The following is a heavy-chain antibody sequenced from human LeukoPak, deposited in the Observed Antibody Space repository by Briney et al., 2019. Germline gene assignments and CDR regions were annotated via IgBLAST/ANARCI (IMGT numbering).Heavy chain of an antibody. CDR1: GFTFSSYW. D-gene: IGHD4-23*01. J-gene: IGHJ6*02. Sequence: PGGSLRLSCAVSGFTFSSYWMHWVRQAPGKGLVWVSHINSDGSSIRYADSVKGRFTISRDNAKNTLYLQMNSLRAEDTAVYYCASGGNSFYYYYYGMDVWGQGTTVTVSS. V-gene: IGHV3-74*01. CDR3: ASGGNSFYYYYYGMDV. CDR2: INSDGSSI.